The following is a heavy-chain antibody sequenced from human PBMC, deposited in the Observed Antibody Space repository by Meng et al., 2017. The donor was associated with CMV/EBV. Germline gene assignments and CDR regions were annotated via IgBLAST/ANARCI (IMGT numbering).Heavy chain of an antibody. V-gene: IGHV3-53*01. CDR2: IYSGGST. J-gene: IGHJ3*02. CDR3: ARVTPCSSTSCEAFDI. D-gene: IGHD2-2*01. Sequence: GESLKISCAASGFTVSSHYMSWVRQAPGKGLEWVSVIYSGGSTYYADSVKGRFTISRDNSKNTLYLQMNSLRAEDTAVYYCARVTPCSSTSCEAFDIWGQGTMVTVSS. CDR1: GFTVSSHY.